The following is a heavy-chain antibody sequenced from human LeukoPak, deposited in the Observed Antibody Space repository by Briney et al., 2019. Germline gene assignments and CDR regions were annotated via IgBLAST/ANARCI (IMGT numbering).Heavy chain of an antibody. CDR1: GGSMRSFD. V-gene: IGHV4-59*08. J-gene: IGHJ5*02. CDR2: IHYRGTT. D-gene: IGHD6-19*01. CDR3: ARGGSDWYNWFDP. Sequence: SETLSLTCTVSGGSMRSFDWSWIRQPPGKGLEWIGCIHYRGTTHYNPSLKSRVTFLVDTSKNQFSLKLNSVTAADTAVYYCARGGSDWYNWFDPWGQGTLVAVSS.